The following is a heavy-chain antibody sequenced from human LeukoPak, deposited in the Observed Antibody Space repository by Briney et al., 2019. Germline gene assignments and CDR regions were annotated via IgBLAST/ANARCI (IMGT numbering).Heavy chain of an antibody. CDR1: GFTVSSNY. CDR2: IYSGGST. D-gene: IGHD2-2*01. Sequence: GGSLRLSCAASGFTVSSNYMSWVRQAPGKGLEWVSVIYSGGSTYYADSVKGRFTISRDNSKNTLYLQMNSLRAEDTAVYYCAKGDIVVVPAARMGYWGQGTLVTVSS. V-gene: IGHV3-53*01. J-gene: IGHJ4*02. CDR3: AKGDIVVVPAARMGY.